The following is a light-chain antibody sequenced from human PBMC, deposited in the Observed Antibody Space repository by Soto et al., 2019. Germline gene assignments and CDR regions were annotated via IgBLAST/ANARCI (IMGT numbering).Light chain of an antibody. CDR2: AAS. CDR1: QGISRF. V-gene: IGKV1-9*01. Sequence: DIRLTQSPSFLSASVGDRVTIACRASQGISRFLAWYQQKPGKAPKVLIYAASTLQSGVPSRFSGSGSGTEFTLTISSLQPEDYATYYCQQRNSFPRSFGQGTKLEIK. CDR3: QQRNSFPRS. J-gene: IGKJ2*01.